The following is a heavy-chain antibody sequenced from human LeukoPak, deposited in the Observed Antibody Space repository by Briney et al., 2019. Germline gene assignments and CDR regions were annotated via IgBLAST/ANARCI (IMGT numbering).Heavy chain of an antibody. Sequence: GRSLRLSCAASGFTFDDYAMHWVRQAPGKGLEWVSGIRWNSGSIGYADSVKGRFTISRDNAKNSLYLQMNSLRAEDTALYYCAKDIGSGSYYPAAFDYWGQGTLVTVSS. V-gene: IGHV3-9*01. CDR3: AKDIGSGSYYPAAFDY. D-gene: IGHD3-10*01. J-gene: IGHJ4*02. CDR2: IRWNSGSI. CDR1: GFTFDDYA.